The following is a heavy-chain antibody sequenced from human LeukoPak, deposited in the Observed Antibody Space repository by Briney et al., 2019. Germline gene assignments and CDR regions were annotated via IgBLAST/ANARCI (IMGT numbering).Heavy chain of an antibody. CDR2: ISAYNGNR. V-gene: IGHV1-18*01. D-gene: IGHD1-1*01. CDR3: ARDNDKVVDH. J-gene: IGHJ4*01. CDR1: GYTFTSYG. Sequence: ASVKVSCKASGYTFTSYGISWVRQAPGQGLEWMGWISAYNGNRLYAQRFQGRITLTTDTSTSTSYMELRSLEYDDTAIYYCARDNDKVVDHWGQGTLVTVSS.